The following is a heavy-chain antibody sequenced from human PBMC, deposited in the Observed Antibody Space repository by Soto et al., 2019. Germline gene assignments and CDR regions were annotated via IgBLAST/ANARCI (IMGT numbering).Heavy chain of an antibody. J-gene: IGHJ4*02. Sequence: EVQLVESGGGLIQPGGSLRLSCAASGFTVSSNYMSWVREAPGKGLEWVSVIYSGGSTYYADSVKGRFTISRDNSKNTLYLQMNSLRAEDTAVYYCARDYDILTGSRFDYWGQGTLVTVSS. D-gene: IGHD3-9*01. V-gene: IGHV3-53*01. CDR2: IYSGGST. CDR3: ARDYDILTGSRFDY. CDR1: GFTVSSNY.